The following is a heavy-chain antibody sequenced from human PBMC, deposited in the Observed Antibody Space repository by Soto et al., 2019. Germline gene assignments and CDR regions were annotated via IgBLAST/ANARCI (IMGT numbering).Heavy chain of an antibody. CDR1: GLTFSSYA. CDR2: ISGSGDRT. V-gene: IGHV3-23*01. CDR3: AKDLLRGTCCSDY. Sequence: GGSLRLSCAASGLTFSSYALSWVRQAPGKGLEWVSAISGSGDRTYYADSVKGRFTISRDNSWNTLYLQMNSLRAEDTAVYYCAKDLLRGTCCSDYWGQGTLVTVSS. D-gene: IGHD2-2*01. J-gene: IGHJ4*02.